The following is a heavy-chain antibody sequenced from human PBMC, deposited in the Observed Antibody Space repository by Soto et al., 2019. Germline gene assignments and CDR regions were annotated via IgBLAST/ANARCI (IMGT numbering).Heavy chain of an antibody. CDR2: IIPIFGTA. CDR1: GGTFSSYA. Sequence: SVKVSCKASGGTFSSYAISWVRQAPGQGLEWMGGIIPIFGTANYAQKFQGRVTIPADESTSTAYMELSSLRSEDTAVYYCARGSYDTAMGRGQFYYYYGMDVWGQGTTVTVSS. J-gene: IGHJ6*02. D-gene: IGHD5-18*01. CDR3: ARGSYDTAMGRGQFYYYYGMDV. V-gene: IGHV1-69*13.